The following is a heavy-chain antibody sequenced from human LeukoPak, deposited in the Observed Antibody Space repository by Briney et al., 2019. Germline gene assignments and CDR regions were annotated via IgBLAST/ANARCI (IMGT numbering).Heavy chain of an antibody. J-gene: IGHJ3*02. Sequence: PGGSLRVSCAASGFTFSSYRMNWVRQAPGKGLEGVSSISSSSSYIYYADSVKGRFTISRDNAKNSLYLQMNSLRAEDTAVYYCARDQGYSSGRELRDAFDIWGQGTMVTVSS. CDR2: ISSSSSYI. CDR1: GFTFSSYR. V-gene: IGHV3-21*01. CDR3: ARDQGYSSGRELRDAFDI. D-gene: IGHD6-19*01.